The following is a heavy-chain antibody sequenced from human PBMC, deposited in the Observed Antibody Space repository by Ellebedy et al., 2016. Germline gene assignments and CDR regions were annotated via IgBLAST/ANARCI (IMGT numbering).Heavy chain of an antibody. CDR3: AKDRDSSGYPAYYFDY. CDR2: ISGSGGST. J-gene: IGHJ4*02. D-gene: IGHD3-22*01. CDR1: GFTFSNYA. Sequence: GGSLRLSXAVSGFTFSNYAISWVRQAPGKGLEWVAAISGSGGSTYYADSVKGRFTISRDNSKNTLYLQLNSLRAEDTAVYYCAKDRDSSGYPAYYFDYWGQGTLVTVSS. V-gene: IGHV3-23*01.